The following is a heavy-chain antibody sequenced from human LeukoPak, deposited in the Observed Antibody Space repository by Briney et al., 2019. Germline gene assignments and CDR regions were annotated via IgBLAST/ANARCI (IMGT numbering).Heavy chain of an antibody. CDR2: VIPIFGTA. CDR1: GYTFTSYG. CDR3: ASLVGATTGFDY. J-gene: IGHJ4*02. V-gene: IGHV1-69*13. Sequence: SVKVSCKASGYTFTSYGISWVRQAPGQGLEWMGGVIPIFGTANYAQKFQGRVTITADESTSTAYMELSSLRSEDTAVYYCASLVGATTGFDYWGQGTLVTVSS. D-gene: IGHD1-26*01.